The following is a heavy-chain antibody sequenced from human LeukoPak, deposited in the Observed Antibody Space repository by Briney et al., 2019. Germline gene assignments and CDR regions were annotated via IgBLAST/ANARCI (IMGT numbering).Heavy chain of an antibody. D-gene: IGHD3-10*01. CDR2: ISGSGGST. V-gene: IGHV3-23*01. CDR3: AKGTSMVRGMHFDF. Sequence: GGSLRLSCAASGFTFSSYAMSWVRQTPGKGLEWVSAISGSGGSTYYTDSVKGRFTISRDNSKNTLFLQMNSLRAEDTAVFYCAKGTSMVRGMHFDFWGQGSLVTVSS. J-gene: IGHJ4*02. CDR1: GFTFSSYA.